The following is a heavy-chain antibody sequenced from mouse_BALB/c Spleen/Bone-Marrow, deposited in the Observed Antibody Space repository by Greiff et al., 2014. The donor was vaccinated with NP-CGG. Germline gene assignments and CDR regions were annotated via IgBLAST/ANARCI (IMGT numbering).Heavy chain of an antibody. Sequence: VQLQQSGAQLVRPGASVKISCKASGYSFTTHWMHWVKQRPGQGLEWIGMIVPSYIDTNYNQKSKDKAKLTVNKSASTAYMQLSSPTSEDFAGYYCTRSSGSSYEYYFDFWGQGTTLTVSS. CDR3: TRSSGSSYEYYFDF. V-gene: IGHV1-59*01. D-gene: IGHD1-1*01. J-gene: IGHJ2*01. CDR1: GYSFTTHW. CDR2: IVPSYIDT.